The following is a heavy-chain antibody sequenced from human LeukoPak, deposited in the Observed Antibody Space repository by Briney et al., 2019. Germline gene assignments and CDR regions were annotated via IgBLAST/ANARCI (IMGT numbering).Heavy chain of an antibody. CDR2: ISYDGSNK. J-gene: IGHJ5*02. CDR3: ARALLLRPGGWFDP. CDR1: GFTFSSYA. V-gene: IGHV3-30*04. D-gene: IGHD3-10*01. Sequence: GGSLRLSCAASGFTFSSYAMHWVRQAPGKGPEWVAVISYDGSNKYFADSVKGRFTISRDNSKNTLYLQMNSLRAEDTAVYYCARALLLRPGGWFDPWGQGTLVTVSS.